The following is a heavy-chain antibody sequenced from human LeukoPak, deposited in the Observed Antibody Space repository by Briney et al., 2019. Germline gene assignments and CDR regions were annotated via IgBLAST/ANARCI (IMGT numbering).Heavy chain of an antibody. CDR1: GGTFSSYA. J-gene: IGHJ4*02. Sequence: SVKVSCKASGGTFSSYAISWVRQAPGQGLEWMGGIIPIFGTANYAQKFQGRVTITADESTSTAHMELSSLRSEDTAVYYCARGRNTKDGENYWGQGTLVTVSS. CDR2: IIPIFGTA. V-gene: IGHV1-69*13. CDR3: ARGRNTKDGENY. D-gene: IGHD3-3*01.